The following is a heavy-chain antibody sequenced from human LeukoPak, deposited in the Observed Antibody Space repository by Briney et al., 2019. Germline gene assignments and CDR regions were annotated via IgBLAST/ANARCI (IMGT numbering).Heavy chain of an antibody. J-gene: IGHJ5*01. CDR2: IRYDGSNK. CDR1: GFTFSSYG. Sequence: GGSLRLSFGASGFTFSSYGMHWVHQAPGKGLEWVAFIRYDGSNKNYADSVKGRFTISRDNSKNTLYLQMNSLRGEDTAVYYCAKVYEYGDNDWFDSWGQGTLVTVSS. D-gene: IGHD4-17*01. CDR3: AKVYEYGDNDWFDS. V-gene: IGHV3-30*02.